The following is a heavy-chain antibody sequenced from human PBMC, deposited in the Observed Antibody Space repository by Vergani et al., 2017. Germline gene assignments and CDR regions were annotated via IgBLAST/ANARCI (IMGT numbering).Heavy chain of an antibody. V-gene: IGHV1-69*08. Sequence: QVQLVQSGAEVKKPGSSVKVSCKASGGTFSSYTISWVRQAPGQGLEWMGRIIPILGIANYAQKFQGRVTITADKSTSTAYMELSSLRSEDTAVYYCARDAPGYYYGMDVWGQGTMVTVSS. D-gene: IGHD3-10*01. CDR3: ARDAPGYYYGMDV. CDR2: IIPILGIA. J-gene: IGHJ6*02. CDR1: GGTFSSYT.